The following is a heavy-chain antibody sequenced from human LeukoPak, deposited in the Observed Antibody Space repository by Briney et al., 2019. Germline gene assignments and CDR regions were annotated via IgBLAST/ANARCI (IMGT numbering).Heavy chain of an antibody. Sequence: PSETLSLTCAVSGGSISSGGYSWSWIRQPPGKGLEWIGYIYHSGSTYYNPSLKSRVTISVDRSKNQFSLKLSSVTAADTAVYYCASSTVVAATTWGQGTLVTVSS. V-gene: IGHV4-30-2*01. J-gene: IGHJ5*02. CDR2: IYHSGST. D-gene: IGHD2-15*01. CDR3: ASSTVVAATT. CDR1: GGSISSGGYS.